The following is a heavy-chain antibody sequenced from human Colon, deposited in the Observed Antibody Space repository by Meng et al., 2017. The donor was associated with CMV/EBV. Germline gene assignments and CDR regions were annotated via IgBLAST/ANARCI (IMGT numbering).Heavy chain of an antibody. CDR1: GFTFSNYW. J-gene: IGHJ3*01. CDR2: IRQDGSEK. Sequence: GESLKISCAASGFTFSNYWMSWVRQAPGKGLEWVASIRQDGSEKNYVDSVKGRFTISRDNAKSTLYLQMNSLRAEDTAVYYCTRDRLPYYYDSSGYFLDVFDVWGQGTVVTVSS. V-gene: IGHV3-7*01. CDR3: TRDRLPYYYDSSGYFLDVFDV. D-gene: IGHD3-22*01.